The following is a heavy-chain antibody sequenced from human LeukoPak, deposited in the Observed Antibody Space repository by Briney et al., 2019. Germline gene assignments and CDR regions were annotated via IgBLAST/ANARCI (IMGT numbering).Heavy chain of an antibody. V-gene: IGHV3-30-3*01. J-gene: IGHJ4*02. CDR2: ISYDGSNE. CDR1: GFTFRSYA. CDR3: ARKYCSTTSCLFDN. Sequence: GGSLRLSCAASGFTFRSYAMHWVRQAPGKGLEWVTVISYDGSNEYYADSVKGRFTISRDNAKNSLYLQMNSLRAEDTAVYYCARKYCSTTSCLFDNWGQGTLVTVPS. D-gene: IGHD2-2*01.